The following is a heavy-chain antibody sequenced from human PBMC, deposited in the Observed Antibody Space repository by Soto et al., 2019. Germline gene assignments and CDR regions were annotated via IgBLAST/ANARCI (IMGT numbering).Heavy chain of an antibody. Sequence: PSETLSLTCTVSGGSISSSSYYWGWIRQPPGKGLEWIGSIYYSGSTYYNPSLKSRVTISVDTSKNQFSLKPSSVTAADTAVYYCARRTNSPIEYYYDSSGPVDYWGQGALVTVSS. D-gene: IGHD3-22*01. CDR3: ARRTNSPIEYYYDSSGPVDY. CDR1: GGSISSSSYY. CDR2: IYYSGST. V-gene: IGHV4-39*01. J-gene: IGHJ4*02.